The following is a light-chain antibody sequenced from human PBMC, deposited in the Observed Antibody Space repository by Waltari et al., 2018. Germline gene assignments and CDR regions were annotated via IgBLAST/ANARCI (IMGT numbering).Light chain of an antibody. Sequence: QSALTQPASVSGSPGQSINISCTGTSSDLVASDYFSWSQQHPGKAPNLLIFDVSNRASGISIRFSGSKSGTTASLSISALKAEDEADYHCSSYAITGGVLFGGGTRLTVL. CDR2: DVS. J-gene: IGLJ2*01. V-gene: IGLV2-14*03. CDR1: SSDLVASDY. CDR3: SSYAITGGVL.